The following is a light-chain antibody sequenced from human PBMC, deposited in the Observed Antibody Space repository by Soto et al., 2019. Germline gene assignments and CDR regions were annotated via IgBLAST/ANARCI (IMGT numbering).Light chain of an antibody. V-gene: IGLV1-51*01. CDR3: GSWDSSMSAYV. CDR2: DDN. CDR1: SANIGGNS. J-gene: IGLJ1*01. Sequence: QSVLTQPPSVSAAPGQKVTISCSGSSANIGGNSVSWYQQLPGTAPKLLIYDDNKRPSGIPDRFSGSKSGTSATLGITGFQTGEEADYYCGSWDSSMSAYVFGTGTKAIVL.